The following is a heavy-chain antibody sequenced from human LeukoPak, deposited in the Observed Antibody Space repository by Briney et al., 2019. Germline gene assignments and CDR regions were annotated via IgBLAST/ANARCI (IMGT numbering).Heavy chain of an antibody. CDR1: GFTFSSYG. CDR2: ISSDGSNT. V-gene: IGHV3-30*18. D-gene: IGHD4-17*01. Sequence: GGSLRLSCAASGFTFSSYGMHGVRQAPGKGLDWVAVISSDGSNTHYADSVKGRFTISRDNSKNTLSLQMDSLRADDTAVYYCAKDQAAFGDYDFDYWGQGTLVTVSP. CDR3: AKDQAAFGDYDFDY. J-gene: IGHJ4*02.